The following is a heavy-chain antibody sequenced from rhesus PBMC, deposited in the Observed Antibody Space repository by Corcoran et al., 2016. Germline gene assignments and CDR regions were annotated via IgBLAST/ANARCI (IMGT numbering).Heavy chain of an antibody. Sequence: QLQLQESGPGLVKPSEPLSLPCAVSCGPISANYYWNWIRQPQGKGLEWIGNIYGSSGSTYYNPSLKSRVTISKDTSKNQFSLKLSSVTAADTAVYYCASGHGSLDVWGRGVLVTVSS. CDR2: IYGSSGST. CDR3: ASGHGSLDV. V-gene: IGHV4S7*01. CDR1: CGPISANYY. J-gene: IGHJ5-2*02.